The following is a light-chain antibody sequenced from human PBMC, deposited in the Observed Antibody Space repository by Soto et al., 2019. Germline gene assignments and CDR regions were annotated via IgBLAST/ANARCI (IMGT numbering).Light chain of an antibody. CDR1: QSVSIN. CDR2: DAA. CDR3: QQRSSWPPIT. Sequence: EIVLTQSPATLSLSPRERATLSCRASQSVSINLAVYQQKPGQAPRLLIYDAANRPTGIPARFTGSGSWTDFNLTISSLAPEDFAVYYCQQRSSWPPITFGGGTKVDIK. V-gene: IGKV3-11*01. J-gene: IGKJ4*01.